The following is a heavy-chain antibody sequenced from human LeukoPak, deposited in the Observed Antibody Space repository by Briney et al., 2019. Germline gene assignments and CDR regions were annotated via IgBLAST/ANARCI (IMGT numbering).Heavy chain of an antibody. J-gene: IGHJ4*02. V-gene: IGHV4-59*01. D-gene: IGHD4-23*01. CDR1: GGSISSYY. Sequence: SETLSLTCTVSGGSISSYYWSWIRQPPRKGLEWIGYIYYSGSTNYNPSLKSRVTISVDTSKNQFSLKLSSVTAADTAVYYCASGFRTTVVTLDYWGQGTLVTVSS. CDR3: ASGFRTTVVTLDY. CDR2: IYYSGST.